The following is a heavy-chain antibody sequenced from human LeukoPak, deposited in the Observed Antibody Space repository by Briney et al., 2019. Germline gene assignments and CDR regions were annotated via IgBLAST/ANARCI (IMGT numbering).Heavy chain of an antibody. CDR3: ASGGLSYSSPTFDY. V-gene: IGHV3-33*01. CDR1: GFTFSSYG. CDR2: IWYDGSNK. J-gene: IGHJ4*02. D-gene: IGHD6-13*01. Sequence: QPGGSLRLSCAASGFTFSSYGMHWVRQAPGKGLEWVAVIWYDGSNKYYADSVKGRFTISRDNSKNTLYLQMNSLRAEDTAVYYCASGGLSYSSPTFDYWGQGTLVTVSS.